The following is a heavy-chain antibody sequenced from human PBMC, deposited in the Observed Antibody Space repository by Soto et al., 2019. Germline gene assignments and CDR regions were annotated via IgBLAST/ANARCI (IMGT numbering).Heavy chain of an antibody. CDR3: ARGVHYDRSGYYYFY. D-gene: IGHD3-22*01. CDR2: IIPIFGTA. CDR1: GGTFNNYA. J-gene: IGHJ4*02. V-gene: IGHV1-69*13. Sequence: SVKVSCKASGGTFNNYAISWVRQAPGQGLEWMGGIIPIFGTANYAQKFQGRVTITADESTSTAYMELRSLRSEDTAVYYCARGVHYDRSGYYYFYWGQGTLVTVSS.